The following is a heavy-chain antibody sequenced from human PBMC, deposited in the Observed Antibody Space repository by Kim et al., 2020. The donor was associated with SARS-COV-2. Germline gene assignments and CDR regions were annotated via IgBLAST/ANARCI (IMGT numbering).Heavy chain of an antibody. CDR2: FDPEDGET. Sequence: ASVKVSCKVSGYALTDLSIHWVRQAPGKGLEWMGGFDPEDGETIFAQKFQCRVTMTEDTSTDTAYMELSSLRSEDTAVYFCATGYTSVGGDYWGQGSLVTVSS. D-gene: IGHD2-15*01. V-gene: IGHV1-24*01. J-gene: IGHJ4*02. CDR1: GYALTDLS. CDR3: ATGYTSVGGDY.